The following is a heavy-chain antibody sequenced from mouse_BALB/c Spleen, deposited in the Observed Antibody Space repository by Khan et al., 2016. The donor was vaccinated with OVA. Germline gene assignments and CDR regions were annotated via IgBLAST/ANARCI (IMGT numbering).Heavy chain of an antibody. Sequence: EVQLQESGAELVRPGALVKLSCKASGFTFKDYYIHWVKQRPEQGLEWIGLIDPESGNTVYDPRFQGKASITADTTSNTAYLQLNSLTSEDTAVYFCARNWPFAYWGQGTLVTVST. J-gene: IGHJ3*01. D-gene: IGHD4-1*01. CDR2: IDPESGNT. CDR1: GFTFKDYY. CDR3: ARNWPFAY. V-gene: IGHV14-1*02.